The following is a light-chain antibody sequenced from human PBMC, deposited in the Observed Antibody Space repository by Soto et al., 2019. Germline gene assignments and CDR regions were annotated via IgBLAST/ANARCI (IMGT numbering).Light chain of an antibody. CDR3: QQYNSYSRG. Sequence: DIQMTQSPSTLSASVGDRVTITCRASQSISSWLAWYQQKPGKAPKLLIYKASTLESGVPSRFSGSGSGTEFTLTISSLQPDDFATYYCQQYNSYSRGFGQGTKVEI. CDR2: KAS. V-gene: IGKV1-5*03. J-gene: IGKJ1*01. CDR1: QSISSW.